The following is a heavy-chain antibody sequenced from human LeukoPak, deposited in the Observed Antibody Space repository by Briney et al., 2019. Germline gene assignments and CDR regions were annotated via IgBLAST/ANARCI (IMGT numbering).Heavy chain of an antibody. J-gene: IGHJ5*02. CDR1: GYSFTSYW. CDR3: VRHKGYPNWFDP. D-gene: IGHD5-18*01. V-gene: IGHV5-51*01. Sequence: GESLKISCKGSGYSFTSYWIGWVRQMPGKGLEWMGIIYPGDSDTRYSPSFRGQVTISADKSTSTAYLQWNSLRASDTAMYYCVRHKGYPNWFDPWGQGTLVTVSS. CDR2: IYPGDSDT.